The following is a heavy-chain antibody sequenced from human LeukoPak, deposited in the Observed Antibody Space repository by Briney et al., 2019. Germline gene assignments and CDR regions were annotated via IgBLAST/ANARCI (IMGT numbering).Heavy chain of an antibody. D-gene: IGHD6-13*01. J-gene: IGHJ4*02. Sequence: GGSLRLSCAASGFTFSSHSMNWVRQAPGKGLEWVSSISSSSSYIYYADSVKGRFTISRDNAKNSLYLQMNSLRAEDTAVYYCARGSGSWYDYWGQGTLVTVSS. V-gene: IGHV3-21*01. CDR2: ISSSSSYI. CDR3: ARGSGSWYDY. CDR1: GFTFSSHS.